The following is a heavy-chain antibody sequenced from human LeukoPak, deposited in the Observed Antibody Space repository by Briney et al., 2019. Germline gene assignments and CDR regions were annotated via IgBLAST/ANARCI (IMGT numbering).Heavy chain of an antibody. CDR1: GGSFSGYY. D-gene: IGHD2-2*01. CDR3: ARARYCSSTSCYALYYYYYYMDV. CDR2: INHSGST. Sequence: SETLSLTCAVYGGSFSGYYWSWIRQPPGKGLEWIGEINHSGSTNYNPSLKSRVTISVDTSKNQSSLKLSSVTAADTAVYYCARARYCSSTSCYALYYYYYYMDVWGKGTTVTVSS. V-gene: IGHV4-34*01. J-gene: IGHJ6*03.